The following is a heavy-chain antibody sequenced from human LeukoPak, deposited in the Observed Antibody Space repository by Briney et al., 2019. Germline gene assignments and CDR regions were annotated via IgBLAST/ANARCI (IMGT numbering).Heavy chain of an antibody. V-gene: IGHV3-33*01. J-gene: IGHJ3*02. CDR2: IWYDGSNK. CDR3: ARDHIAVAGPDAFDI. CDR1: GFTFSSYG. Sequence: AGGSLRLSCAASGFTFSSYGMHWVRQAPGKGLEWVAVIWYDGSNKYYADSVKGRFTISRDNSKNTLYLQMNSLRAEDTAVYYCARDHIAVAGPDAFDIWGQGTMVTVSS. D-gene: IGHD6-19*01.